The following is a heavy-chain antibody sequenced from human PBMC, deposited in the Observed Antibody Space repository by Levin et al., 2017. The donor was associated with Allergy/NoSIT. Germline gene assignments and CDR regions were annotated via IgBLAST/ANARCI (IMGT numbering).Heavy chain of an antibody. CDR2: VLPIFDTA. CDR3: ARVPSYSSGWYHDS. CDR1: GGNFFSYA. J-gene: IGHJ4*02. D-gene: IGHD6-19*01. Sequence: KISCKASGGNFFSYAISWVRQAPGQGLEWMGGVLPIFDTANYAQKFLGRVTISADKATSTAYMELQNLSFEDTAVYYCARVPSYSSGWYHDSWGQGTLVTVSS. V-gene: IGHV1-69*06.